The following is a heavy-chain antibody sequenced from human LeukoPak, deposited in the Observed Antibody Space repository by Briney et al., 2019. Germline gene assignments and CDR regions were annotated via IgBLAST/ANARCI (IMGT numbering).Heavy chain of an antibody. Sequence: GGSLRLSCATSGFTFSNFAIHWVRQAPGKGLEWVADISYDGSNKYFADSVKGRFTISRDNSGNTLYLQMNSLRAEDTAVYYCARESGYSGYDFPFDYWGQGTLVTVSS. D-gene: IGHD5-12*01. CDR2: ISYDGSNK. CDR1: GFTFSNFA. V-gene: IGHV3-30*04. CDR3: ARESGYSGYDFPFDY. J-gene: IGHJ4*02.